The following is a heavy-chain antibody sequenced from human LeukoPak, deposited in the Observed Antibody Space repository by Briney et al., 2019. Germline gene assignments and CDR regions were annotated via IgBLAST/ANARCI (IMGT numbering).Heavy chain of an antibody. CDR2: LYYTGNT. CDR1: GGSIRTNSYY. V-gene: IGHV4-39*02. CDR3: ARGDYDYGDY. Sequence: PSETLSLTCTVSGGSIRTNSYYWGWIRQTPGKGLEWIGSLYYTGNTYYNPSLKSRVTISVDTSKNHFSLKLTSVTAADTAVYYCARGDYDYGDYWGQGTLVTVSS. D-gene: IGHD4/OR15-4a*01. J-gene: IGHJ4*02.